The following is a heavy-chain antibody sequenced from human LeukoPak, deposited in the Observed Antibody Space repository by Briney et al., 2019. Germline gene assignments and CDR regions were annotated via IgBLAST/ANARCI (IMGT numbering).Heavy chain of an antibody. CDR1: GGSFSGYY. D-gene: IGHD2-2*01. CDR2: INLSGST. Sequence: SETLSLTCAVYGGSFSGYYWSWIRQPPGKGLEWIGEINLSGSTNYNPSLKSRVTISVDTSKNQFSLKLSSVTAADTAVYYCARARGALGYCSSTSCSTLGAFDIWGQGTMVTVSS. CDR3: ARARGALGYCSSTSCSTLGAFDI. V-gene: IGHV4-34*01. J-gene: IGHJ3*02.